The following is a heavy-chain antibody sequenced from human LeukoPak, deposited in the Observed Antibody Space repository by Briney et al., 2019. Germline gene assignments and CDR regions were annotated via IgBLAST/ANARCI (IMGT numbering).Heavy chain of an antibody. Sequence: GGSLRLSCAASGFTFSDYYMSWIRQAPGKGLEWVSYISSSGSTIYYADSVKGRFTISRDNAKSSLYLQMNSLRAEDTAVYYCARDYDILTGRVDYWGQGTLVTVSS. J-gene: IGHJ4*02. D-gene: IGHD3-9*01. CDR3: ARDYDILTGRVDY. CDR1: GFTFSDYY. CDR2: ISSSGSTI. V-gene: IGHV3-11*01.